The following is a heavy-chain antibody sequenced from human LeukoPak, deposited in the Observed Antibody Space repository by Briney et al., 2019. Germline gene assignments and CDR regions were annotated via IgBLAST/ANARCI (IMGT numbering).Heavy chain of an antibody. CDR2: IRDVVSKE. J-gene: IGHJ4*02. CDR1: GFTFSKDG. V-gene: IGHV3-30*02. Sequence: GGSLRLSCERSGFTFSKDGMHWVRQAPGKGLGGGAFIRDVVSKEFYADSVRGRFNISRDDSINMLYMQMSDVTGDDTATYYCARDFDDSAAQVYYLPYYRGQGILGTVSS. CDR3: ARDFDDSAAQVYYLPYY. D-gene: IGHD2/OR15-2a*01.